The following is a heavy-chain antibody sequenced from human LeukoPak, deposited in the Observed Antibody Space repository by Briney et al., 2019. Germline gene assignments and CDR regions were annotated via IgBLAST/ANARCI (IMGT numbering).Heavy chain of an antibody. D-gene: IGHD7-27*01. CDR3: ASLGTLRS. Sequence: TETLSLTCSVSGGSVSSSSYYWGWIRQPPGKGLEWIGGISHSGTNYNNPSLKSRVSISIDTSKNQFSVKLTSVTAADTAIYYCASLGTLRSWGQGTLVTVSS. V-gene: IGHV4-39*01. CDR1: GGSVSSSSYY. CDR2: ISHSGTN. J-gene: IGHJ5*02.